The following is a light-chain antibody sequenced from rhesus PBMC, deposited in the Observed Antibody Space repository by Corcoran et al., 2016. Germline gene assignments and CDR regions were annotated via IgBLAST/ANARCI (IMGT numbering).Light chain of an antibody. J-gene: IGKJ2*01. CDR1: QGISSG. CDR2: KAS. Sequence: DIQMTQSPSSLSASVGDTVTITCRASQGISSGLAWYQQKPGKAPKLLIYKASSLQSGVPSRFSGSGSGTYFSLTISILQSEYFATYSCQQYSSRPYSFGQGTKVEIK. V-gene: IGKV1-22*01. CDR3: QQYSSRPYS.